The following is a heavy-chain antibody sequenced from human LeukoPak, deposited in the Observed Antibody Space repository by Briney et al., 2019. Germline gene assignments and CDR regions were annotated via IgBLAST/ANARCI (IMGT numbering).Heavy chain of an antibody. J-gene: IGHJ4*02. CDR2: ISWNSGSI. CDR3: AKDIWVSGRHSSGWYYFDY. D-gene: IGHD6-19*01. Sequence: GRSLRLSCAASGFTFDDYAMHWVRQAPGKGLEWVSGISWNSGSIGYADSVKGRFTISRDNAKNSLYLQMNSLRAEDTALYYCAKDIWVSGRHSSGWYYFDYWGQGTLVTVSS. CDR1: GFTFDDYA. V-gene: IGHV3-9*01.